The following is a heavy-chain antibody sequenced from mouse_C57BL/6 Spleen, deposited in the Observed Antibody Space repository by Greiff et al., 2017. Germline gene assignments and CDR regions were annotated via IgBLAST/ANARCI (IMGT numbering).Heavy chain of an antibody. J-gene: IGHJ4*01. CDR3: ARSPPANSESMDY. Sequence: EVQLQQSGPELVKPGASVKMSCKASGYTFTDYNMHWVKQSHGKSLEWIGYINPNNGGTSYNQKFKGKATLTVNKSSSTAYMEVRILTSEDSAVYYCARSPPANSESMDYWGQGTSVTVSS. D-gene: IGHD4-1*01. V-gene: IGHV1-22*01. CDR2: INPNNGGT. CDR1: GYTFTDYN.